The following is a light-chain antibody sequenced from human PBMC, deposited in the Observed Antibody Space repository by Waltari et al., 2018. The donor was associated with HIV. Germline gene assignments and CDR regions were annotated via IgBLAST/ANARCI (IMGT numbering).Light chain of an antibody. CDR2: RTN. CDR3: SALDSSLSSWV. Sequence: QAGLTQPPSVSKGLRQTATLTCTGNSNIVGNQGAAWLQQHQGHPPKLLSYRTNNRPSGISERFSAARSGNTASLTITGLQPEDEADYYCSALDSSLSSWVFGGGTKLTVL. J-gene: IGLJ3*02. V-gene: IGLV10-54*02. CDR1: SNIVGNQG.